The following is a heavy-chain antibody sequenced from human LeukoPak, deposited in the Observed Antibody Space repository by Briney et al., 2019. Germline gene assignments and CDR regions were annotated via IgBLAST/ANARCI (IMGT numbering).Heavy chain of an antibody. J-gene: IGHJ4*02. CDR2: IYYSGST. D-gene: IGHD3-22*01. CDR3: XXXXRDSSGYYLGYYFDY. CDR1: GGSISSGGYY. Sequence: PSETLSLTCTVSGGSISSGGYYWSWLRQHPGKGLEWIGYIYYSGSTYYNPSLKSRVTISVDTSKNQFSLKLSSVTAADTAVYXXXXXXRDSSGYYLGYYFDYWGQGTLVTVSS. V-gene: IGHV4-31*03.